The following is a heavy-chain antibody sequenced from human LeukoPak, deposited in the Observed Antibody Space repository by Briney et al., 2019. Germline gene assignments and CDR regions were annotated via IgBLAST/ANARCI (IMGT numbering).Heavy chain of an antibody. V-gene: IGHV1-2*02. J-gene: IGHJ6*03. CDR2: INPNSGGT. D-gene: IGHD5-24*01. Sequence: ASVKVSCKASGYTFTGYYMHWVRQAPGQGLEWMGWINPNSGGTNYAQKFQGRVTMTRDTSISTAYMELSRLRSDDTAVYYCARGQEMADYYYYYYMDVWGKGTTVTISS. CDR3: ARGQEMADYYYYYYMDV. CDR1: GYTFTGYY.